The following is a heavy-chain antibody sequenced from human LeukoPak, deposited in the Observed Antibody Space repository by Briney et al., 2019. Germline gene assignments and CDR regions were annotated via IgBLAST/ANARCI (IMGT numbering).Heavy chain of an antibody. CDR3: ARGVAGKRGAFDV. CDR2: TYYRPKWYN. V-gene: IGHV6-1*01. CDR1: GDSVSSNSAA. Sequence: SQTLSLTCAISGDSVSSNSAAWDWIRQSPSGGLEWLGRTYYRPKWYNDYAVSVKSRITVNPDTSKNQFSLQLNSVTPEDTAVYYCARGVAGKRGAFDVWGQGTMVTVSS. J-gene: IGHJ3*01. D-gene: IGHD6-19*01.